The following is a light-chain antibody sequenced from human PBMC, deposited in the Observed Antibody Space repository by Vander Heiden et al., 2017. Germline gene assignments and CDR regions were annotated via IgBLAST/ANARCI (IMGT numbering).Light chain of an antibody. CDR1: QGIRNE. CDR3: LQHNNYPRT. CDR2: AAS. V-gene: IGKV1-17*01. Sequence: DIQMTQSPSSLSASIGDRVTLTCRSSQGIRNELGWYQQKPGKAPKRLIYAASALERGVPSRFSGSGSGTEFTLTISSLQPEDFATYFCLQHNNYPRTFGQGTKVEIK. J-gene: IGKJ1*01.